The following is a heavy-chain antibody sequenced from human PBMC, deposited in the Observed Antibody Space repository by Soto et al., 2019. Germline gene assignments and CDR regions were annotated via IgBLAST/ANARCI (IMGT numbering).Heavy chain of an antibody. CDR1: GFTFSSYG. D-gene: IGHD5-18*01. V-gene: IGHV3-30*18. CDR2: ISYDGSNK. CDR3: AKVLVGYSYGQGDV. J-gene: IGHJ6*02. Sequence: GGSLRLSCAASGFTFSSYGMHWVRQAPGKGLEWVAVISYDGSNKYYADSVKGRFTISRDNSKNTLYLQMNSLRAEDTAVYYCAKVLVGYSYGQGDVQGQGPKVTVSS.